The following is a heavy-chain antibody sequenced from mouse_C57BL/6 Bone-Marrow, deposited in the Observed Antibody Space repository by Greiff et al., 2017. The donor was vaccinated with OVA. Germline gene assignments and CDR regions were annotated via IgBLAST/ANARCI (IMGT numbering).Heavy chain of an antibody. V-gene: IGHV5-4*01. J-gene: IGHJ3*01. Sequence: EVQLVESGGGLVKPGGSLKLSCAASGFTFSSYAMSWVRQTPEKRLEWVATISDGGSYTYYPDNVKGRFTISRDNAKNNLYLQMSHLKSEDTAMYYCARDGGLGGQGTLVTVSA. CDR2: ISDGGSYT. CDR1: GFTFSSYA. CDR3: ARDGGL.